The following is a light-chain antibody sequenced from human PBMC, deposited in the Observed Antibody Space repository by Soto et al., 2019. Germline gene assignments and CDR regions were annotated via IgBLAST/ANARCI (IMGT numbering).Light chain of an antibody. V-gene: IGLV1-44*01. Sequence: QSVLTQSPSASGTPGQRVTISCSGSRSNIGSNTVNWYQQLPGTAPKLLIFIASHRPSGVPDRFSGSKSGSSASLAISGLQSEDEAEYYCAAWDDSLNGVVFGGGTKLTVL. CDR1: RSNIGSNT. CDR2: IAS. CDR3: AAWDDSLNGVV. J-gene: IGLJ2*01.